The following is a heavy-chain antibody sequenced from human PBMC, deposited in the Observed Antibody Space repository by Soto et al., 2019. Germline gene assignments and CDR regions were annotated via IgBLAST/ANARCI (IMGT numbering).Heavy chain of an antibody. Sequence: GGSLRLSCAASGFTFSSYAMSWVRQAPGKGLEWVSAISGSGGSTYYADSVKGRFTISRDNSKNTLYLQMNRLRAEDTAVYYCAQGGGNSSWYVEAGPLDYWGQGTLVTVSS. CDR3: AQGGGNSSWYVEAGPLDY. CDR1: GFTFSSYA. D-gene: IGHD6-13*01. V-gene: IGHV3-23*01. J-gene: IGHJ4*02. CDR2: ISGSGGST.